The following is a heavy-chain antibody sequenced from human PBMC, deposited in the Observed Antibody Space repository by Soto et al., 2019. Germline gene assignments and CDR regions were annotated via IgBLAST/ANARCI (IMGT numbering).Heavy chain of an antibody. D-gene: IGHD5-12*01. J-gene: IGHJ4*02. Sequence: PSETLSLTCAVSGGSISSGCYSWSWIRQPPGEGLEWIANIYHSGSTNYNPSLESRVTMSVDTSKNQFSLKLSSVAAADTAVYYCARHTDIVSSTVYNWGQGILVTVSS. CDR1: GGSISSGCYS. CDR3: ARHTDIVSSTVYN. CDR2: IYHSGST. V-gene: IGHV4-61*01.